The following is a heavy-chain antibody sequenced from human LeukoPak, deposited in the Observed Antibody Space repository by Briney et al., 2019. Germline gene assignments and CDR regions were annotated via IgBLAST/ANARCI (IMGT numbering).Heavy chain of an antibody. CDR1: GFTFNSYV. J-gene: IGHJ4*02. CDR2: ISTRGGST. V-gene: IGHV3-23*01. D-gene: IGHD4-17*01. CDR3: AKGRPYGDYVSDFDY. Sequence: PGGSLRLSCAASGFTFNSYVMSWVRQTPGKGLEWVSYISTRGGSTYYADSVKGRFTISRDNSKNTLNLQINSLRAEDTAVYYCAKGRPYGDYVSDFDYWGQGTLVTVSS.